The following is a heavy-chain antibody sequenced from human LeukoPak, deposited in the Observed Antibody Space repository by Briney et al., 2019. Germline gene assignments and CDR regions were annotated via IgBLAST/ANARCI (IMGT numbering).Heavy chain of an antibody. CDR2: IKQDGSEE. Sequence: GGSLRLSCAASGFTFSSYWMSWVRQAPGKGLEWVANIKQDGSEEYYVDSVKGRFTISRDNAKNSLYLQMNSLRAEDTAVYYCARDWGSMATISLWYYYGMDVWGQGTTVTVSS. D-gene: IGHD5-24*01. CDR1: GFTFSSYW. V-gene: IGHV3-7*01. CDR3: ARDWGSMATISLWYYYGMDV. J-gene: IGHJ6*02.